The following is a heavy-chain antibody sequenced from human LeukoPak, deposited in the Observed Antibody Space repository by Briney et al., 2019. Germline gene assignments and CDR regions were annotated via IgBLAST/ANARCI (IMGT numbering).Heavy chain of an antibody. Sequence: GSLRLSCAASGYAFSSHGLTWVRQAPGKGLEWVSTINGPGDNPYYAETVKGRFTISRDNSKNTLYLQMHSLRAEDTAIYYCAKVSVCYGCCLDFWGQGTLVTVS. CDR3: AKVSVCYGCCLDF. CDR2: INGPGDNP. D-gene: IGHD3-16*01. CDR1: GYAFSSHG. J-gene: IGHJ4*02. V-gene: IGHV3-23*01.